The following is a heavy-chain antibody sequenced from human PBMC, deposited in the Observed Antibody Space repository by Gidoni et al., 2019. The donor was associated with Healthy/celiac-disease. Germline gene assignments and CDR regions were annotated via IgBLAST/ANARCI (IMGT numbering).Heavy chain of an antibody. D-gene: IGHD5-12*01. J-gene: IGHJ4*02. Sequence: QVQLQQWGAGLLKPPEALSPTCAIYGGSFSGYYWSWIRQPPGKGLEWIGEINHSGSTNYNPSLKSRVTISVDTSKNQFSLKLSSVTAADTAVYYCARGMATINYWGQGTLVTVSS. CDR2: INHSGST. CDR1: GGSFSGYY. V-gene: IGHV4-34*01. CDR3: ARGMATINY.